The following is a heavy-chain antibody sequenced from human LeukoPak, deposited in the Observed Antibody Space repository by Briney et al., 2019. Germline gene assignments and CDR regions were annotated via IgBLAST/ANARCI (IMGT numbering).Heavy chain of an antibody. CDR3: ARDRVPGQLVLGY. J-gene: IGHJ4*02. V-gene: IGHV1-2*02. CDR2: INPNSGGT. Sequence: ASVKVSCKASGYTFTGYYMHWVRQAPGQGLEWMGWINPNSGGTNYAQKFQGRVTMTRDTSISTAYMELSRLRSDDTAVYYCARDRVPGQLVLGYWGQGTLVTVSS. CDR1: GYTFTGYY. D-gene: IGHD6-6*01.